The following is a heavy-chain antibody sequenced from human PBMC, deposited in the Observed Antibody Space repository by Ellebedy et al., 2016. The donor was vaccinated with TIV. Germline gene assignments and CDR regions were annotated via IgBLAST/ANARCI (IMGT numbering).Heavy chain of an antibody. V-gene: IGHV3-23*01. CDR1: GFTFSNYA. D-gene: IGHD1-1*01. CDR3: ATNWNLDY. Sequence: GESLKISCAASGFTFSNYAMSWVRQAPGKGLECVSAISVSGGSTFSADSVKGRFTISRDNSKNTLYLQMNSLRAEDTAVYYCATNWNLDYWGQGTLVTVSS. J-gene: IGHJ4*02. CDR2: ISVSGGST.